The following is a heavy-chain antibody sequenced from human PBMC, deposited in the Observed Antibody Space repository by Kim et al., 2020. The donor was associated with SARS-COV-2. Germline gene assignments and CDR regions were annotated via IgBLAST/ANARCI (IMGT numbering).Heavy chain of an antibody. CDR2: INTNTGNP. CDR1: GYTFTTYA. J-gene: IGHJ4*02. Sequence: ASVKVSCKASGYTFTTYAINWVRQAPGQGLEWMGWINTNTGNPTYAQGFTGRFVFSLDTSVSTAYLQISSLKAEDTAVYYCASKIRPGATPPSIGWGQGTLVTVSS. V-gene: IGHV7-4-1*02. CDR3: ASKIRPGATPPSIG.